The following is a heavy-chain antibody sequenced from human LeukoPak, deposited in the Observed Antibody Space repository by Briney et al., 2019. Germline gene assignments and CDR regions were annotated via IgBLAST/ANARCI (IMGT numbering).Heavy chain of an antibody. CDR3: ARTSGSYQYFDY. CDR1: GFTFSTYG. V-gene: IGHV3-48*04. D-gene: IGHD1-26*01. J-gene: IGHJ4*02. Sequence: PGGSLRLSCAASGFTFSTYGMHWVRQAPGKGLEWVAYITSSSSTIYYADSVKGRFTISRDNAKNSLYLQMNSLRAEDTAVFYCARTSGSYQYFDYWGQGTLVTVSS. CDR2: ITSSSSTI.